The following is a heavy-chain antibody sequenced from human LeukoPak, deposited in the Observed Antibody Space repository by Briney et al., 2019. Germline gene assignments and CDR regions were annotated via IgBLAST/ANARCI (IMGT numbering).Heavy chain of an antibody. V-gene: IGHV1-46*01. CDR2: INPSGGST. Sequence: ASVKVPCKASGYTFTSYYMHWVRQAPGQGLEWMGIINPSGGSTSYAQKFQGRVTMTRDTSTSTVYMELSSLRSEDTAVYYCARAVEYSTSSSKDYYYYMAVWGKGTTVTVSS. CDR3: ARAVEYSTSSSKDYYYYMAV. CDR1: GYTFTSYY. J-gene: IGHJ6*03. D-gene: IGHD6-6*01.